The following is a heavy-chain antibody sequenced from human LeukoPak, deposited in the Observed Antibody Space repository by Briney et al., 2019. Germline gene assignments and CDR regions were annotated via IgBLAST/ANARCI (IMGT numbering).Heavy chain of an antibody. J-gene: IGHJ4*02. CDR2: IHHSGIT. CDR1: DYSISNTYY. CDR3: AREGPIQFLEQIDF. D-gene: IGHD3-3*01. Sequence: SETLSLTCTVSDYSISNTYYWGWIRQPPGKGLEWIGNIHHSGITNYNPSLKSRVSISIDTSKNQFSLKLTSLKAADTAVYYCAREGPIQFLEQIDFWGQGSLVTVSS. V-gene: IGHV4-38-2*02.